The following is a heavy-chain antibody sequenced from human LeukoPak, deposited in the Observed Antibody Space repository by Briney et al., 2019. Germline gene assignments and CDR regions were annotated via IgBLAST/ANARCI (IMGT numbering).Heavy chain of an antibody. J-gene: IGHJ4*02. CDR3: ARSQGGATVTTEGY. D-gene: IGHD4-17*01. Sequence: GSSVKVSCKASGGTFSSHAISWVRQAPGQGLEWMGRIIPILGIANYAQKFQGRVTITADKSTSTAYMELSSLRSEDTAVYYCARSQGGATVTTEGYWGQGTLVTVSS. CDR2: IIPILGIA. V-gene: IGHV1-69*04. CDR1: GGTFSSHA.